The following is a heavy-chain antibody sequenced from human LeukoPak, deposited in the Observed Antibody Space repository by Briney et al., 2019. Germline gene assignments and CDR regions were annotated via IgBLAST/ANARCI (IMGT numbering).Heavy chain of an antibody. V-gene: IGHV4-59*08. CDR3: ARGVYIAAAQYAY. J-gene: IGHJ4*02. Sequence: PSETLSLTCAVYGGSFSGYYWSWIRQPPGKGLEWIGYIYYSGSTNYNPSLKSRVTISVDTSKNQFSLKLSAVTAADTAVYYCARGVYIAAAQYAYWGQGTLVTVSS. CDR2: IYYSGST. D-gene: IGHD6-13*01. CDR1: GGSFSGYY.